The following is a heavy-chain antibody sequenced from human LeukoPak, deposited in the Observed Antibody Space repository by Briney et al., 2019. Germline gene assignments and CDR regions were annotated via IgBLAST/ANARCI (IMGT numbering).Heavy chain of an antibody. J-gene: IGHJ4*02. CDR3: AKDQFSH. V-gene: IGHV3-30*18. Sequence: PGGSLRLSCAASGFTFSSNGMHWVRQAPGKGLEWVAVISYDGSNKYYADSVKGRFTISRDNSKNTLYLQMNSLRAEDTAVYYCAKDQFSHWGQGTLVTVSS. CDR2: ISYDGSNK. CDR1: GFTFSSNG.